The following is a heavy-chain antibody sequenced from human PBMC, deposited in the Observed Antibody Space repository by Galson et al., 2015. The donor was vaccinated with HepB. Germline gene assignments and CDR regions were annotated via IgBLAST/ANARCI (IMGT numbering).Heavy chain of an antibody. CDR3: ARDQGGDYYFDY. V-gene: IGHV3-30*04. CDR1: GFTFSSYA. J-gene: IGHJ4*02. Sequence: SLRLSCAASGFTFSSYAMHWVRQAPGKGLEWVAVISYDGSNKYYADSVKGRFTISRDNSKNTLYLQMNSLRAEDTAVYYCARDQGGDYYFDYWGQGTLVTVSS. CDR2: ISYDGSNK. D-gene: IGHD4-17*01.